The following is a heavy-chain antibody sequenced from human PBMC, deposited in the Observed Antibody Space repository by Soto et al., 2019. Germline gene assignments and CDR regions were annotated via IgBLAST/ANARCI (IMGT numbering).Heavy chain of an antibody. D-gene: IGHD2-21*02. V-gene: IGHV3-64D*06. J-gene: IGHJ4*02. CDR2: ITSNGGST. CDR3: VKDRELVEVTPAYYFDY. Sequence: PGGSLRLSCSVSGFTFSSYAMHWARQALGKGLQYVSAITSNGGSTYYADSVKGRFTISRDNSKNTLYLQMSSLRAEDTAVYYCVKDRELVEVTPAYYFDYWGQGTLVTVSS. CDR1: GFTFSSYA.